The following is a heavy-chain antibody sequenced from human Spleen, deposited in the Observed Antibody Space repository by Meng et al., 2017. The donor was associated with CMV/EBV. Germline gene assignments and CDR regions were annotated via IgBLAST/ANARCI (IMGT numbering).Heavy chain of an antibody. D-gene: IGHD2-2*01. CDR1: GFTFSSYA. V-gene: IGHV3-23*03. J-gene: IGHJ4*02. CDR3: ARAYRRSSTTCFGY. CDR2: IYSGATST. Sequence: GESLKISCVASGFTFSSYAMSWVRQAPGKGLEWVSTIYSGATSTYYADSVKGRFTISRDNSKNTLYLQMNSLRADDTALYYCARAYRRSSTTCFGYWGQGTLVTVSS.